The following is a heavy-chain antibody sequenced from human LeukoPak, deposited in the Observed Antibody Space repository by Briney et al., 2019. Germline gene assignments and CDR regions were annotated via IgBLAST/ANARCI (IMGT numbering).Heavy chain of an antibody. CDR1: GFTFSSYS. V-gene: IGHV3-21*01. CDR2: ISSSSSYI. CDR3: ARDLPYYYGSGSSDAFDI. J-gene: IGHJ3*02. Sequence: GGSLRLSCAASGFTFSSYSMNWVRQAPGKGLEWVSSISSSSSYIYYADSVKGRFTISRDNAKNSLYLQMNSLRAEDTAVYYCARDLPYYYGSGSSDAFDIWGQGTMVTVSS. D-gene: IGHD3-10*01.